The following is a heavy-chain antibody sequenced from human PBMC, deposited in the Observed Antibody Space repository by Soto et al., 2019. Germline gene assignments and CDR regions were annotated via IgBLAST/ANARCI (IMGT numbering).Heavy chain of an antibody. CDR1: GYTFTTYN. J-gene: IGHJ4*02. CDR3: VRYGVAATY. V-gene: IGHV1-8*02. D-gene: IGHD2-8*01. CDR2: MNPNSGNT. Sequence: ASLKVSCKASGYTFTTYNINWVCQATGQGLEWMGWMNPNSGNTGCAQKFQDRITLTRDTSITTAYMELSSLTSDDTALYFCVRYGVAATYWGQGTQVTVSS.